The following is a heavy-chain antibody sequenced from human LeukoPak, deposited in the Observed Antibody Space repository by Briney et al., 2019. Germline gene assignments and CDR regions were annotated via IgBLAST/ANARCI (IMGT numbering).Heavy chain of an antibody. CDR1: GFIFSTYS. V-gene: IGHV3-48*04. Sequence: GGSLRLSCAASGFIFSTYSMNWVRQAPGKGLEWISYISSSSGTIYYADSVKGRFTISRDNAKNSLYLQMNSLRAEDTAVYYCARAYGYSSGWYRDAFDIWGQGTMVTISS. J-gene: IGHJ3*02. CDR2: ISSSSGTI. D-gene: IGHD6-19*01. CDR3: ARAYGYSSGWYRDAFDI.